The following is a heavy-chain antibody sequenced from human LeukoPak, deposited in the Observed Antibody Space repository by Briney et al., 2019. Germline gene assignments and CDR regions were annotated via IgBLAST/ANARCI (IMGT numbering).Heavy chain of an antibody. CDR3: ARGPLTMTRGFDP. D-gene: IGHD4-17*01. J-gene: IGHJ5*02. CDR1: GYTFTSYG. Sequence: ASVKVSCKASGYTFTSYGISWVRQAPGQGLEWMGWISAYNGNTRYAQKLQGRVTMTTDSSTSTAYMELRSLRSDDTAVYYCARGPLTMTRGFDPWGQGTLVSVSS. CDR2: ISAYNGNT. V-gene: IGHV1-18*01.